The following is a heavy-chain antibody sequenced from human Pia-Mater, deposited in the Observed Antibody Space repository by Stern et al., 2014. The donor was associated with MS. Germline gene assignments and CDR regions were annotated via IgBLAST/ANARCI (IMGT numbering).Heavy chain of an antibody. V-gene: IGHV7-4-1*02. CDR3: ARYINGVLVDP. CDR2: INTDTGNP. Sequence: VQLEESGSELKKPGASVKVSCKASGYTFTNYAINWVRQAPGQGLEWMGWINTDTGNPTYAQDFTGRFVFSLDTSVSTAYLQISSLKSEDTAVYYCARYINGVLVDPWGQGTLVTVSS. J-gene: IGHJ5*02. CDR1: GYTFTNYA. D-gene: IGHD2-8*01.